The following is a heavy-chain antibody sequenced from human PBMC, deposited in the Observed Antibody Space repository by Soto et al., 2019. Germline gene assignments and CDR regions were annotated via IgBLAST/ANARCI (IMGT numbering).Heavy chain of an antibody. CDR3: ARDPNRAETSIAARHAFDI. CDR2: IYYSGST. V-gene: IGHV4-31*03. Sequence: QVQLQESGPGLVKPSQTLSLTCTVSGGSISSGGYYWSWIRQHPGKGLEWIGYIYYSGSTYYNPSLKSRVTISVDTSKNQFSLKLSSVTAADTAVYYCARDPNRAETSIAARHAFDIWGQGTMVTVSS. D-gene: IGHD6-6*01. J-gene: IGHJ3*02. CDR1: GGSISSGGYY.